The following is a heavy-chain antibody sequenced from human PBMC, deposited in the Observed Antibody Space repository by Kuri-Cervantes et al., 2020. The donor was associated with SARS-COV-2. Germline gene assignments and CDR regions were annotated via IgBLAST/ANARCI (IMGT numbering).Heavy chain of an antibody. J-gene: IGHJ6*03. CDR3: ARDKLGFPFTYYMDV. CDR2: INHSGST. V-gene: IGHV4-34*01. D-gene: IGHD7-27*01. Sequence: SETLSLTCAVYGGSFSGYYWSWIRQPPGKGLEWIGEINHSGSTNYNPSLKSRVTISVDTSKNQFSLKLSSVTAADTAVYYCARDKLGFPFTYYMDVWGKGTTVTVSS. CDR1: GGSFSGYY.